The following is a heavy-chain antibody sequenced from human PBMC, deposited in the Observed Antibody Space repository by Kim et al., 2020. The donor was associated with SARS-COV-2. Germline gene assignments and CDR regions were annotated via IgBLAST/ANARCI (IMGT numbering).Heavy chain of an antibody. J-gene: IGHJ4*02. V-gene: IGHV3-21*01. Sequence: ADSVKGRFTISRDNAKNSLYLQMNSLRAEDTAVYYCARDQDYYDSRGFDYWGQGTLVTVSS. CDR3: ARDQDYYDSRGFDY. D-gene: IGHD3-22*01.